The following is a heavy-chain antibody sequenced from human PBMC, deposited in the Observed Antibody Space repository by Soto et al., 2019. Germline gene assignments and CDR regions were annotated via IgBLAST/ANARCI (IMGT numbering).Heavy chain of an antibody. CDR3: ARAGDWNDESCDY. V-gene: IGHV1-8*01. D-gene: IGHD1-1*01. CDR1: GYTFTSYD. J-gene: IGHJ4*02. Sequence: QVQLVQSGAEVKKPGASVKVSCKASGYTFTSYDINWVRQATGQGLEWMGWMNTNSGNTGYAQKFKGEVTRTRNTSISTGYMELSSLRSEDTAVYYCARAGDWNDESCDYWGQGTLVTVSS. CDR2: MNTNSGNT.